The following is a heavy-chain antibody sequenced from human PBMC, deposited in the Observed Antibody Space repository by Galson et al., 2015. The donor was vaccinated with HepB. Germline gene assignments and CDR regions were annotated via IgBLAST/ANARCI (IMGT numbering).Heavy chain of an antibody. Sequence: SLRLSCAASGFTFSSYGMHWVRQAPGKGLEWVAVISYDGSNKYYADSVKGRFTISRDNSKNTLYLQMNSLRAEDTAVYYCAKDLGSSWYVAPDYWGQGTLVTVSS. V-gene: IGHV3-30*18. D-gene: IGHD6-13*01. J-gene: IGHJ4*02. CDR3: AKDLGSSWYVAPDY. CDR2: ISYDGSNK. CDR1: GFTFSSYG.